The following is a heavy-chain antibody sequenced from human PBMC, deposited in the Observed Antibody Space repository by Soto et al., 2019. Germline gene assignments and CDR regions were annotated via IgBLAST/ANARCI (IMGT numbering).Heavy chain of an antibody. Sequence: QVQLQESGPGLVKPSETLSLTCAVSGGPIDNPKWWSGYRQPPGKGLEWIAEMSPSGSGSRNPSLNSRVTISLDTSTNHFSLKLTSLTAADTAIYYCAREGFDHRTDSWGQGIPVTVSS. V-gene: IGHV4-4*02. CDR1: GGPIDNPKW. CDR2: MSPSGSG. J-gene: IGHJ4*02. CDR3: AREGFDHRTDS.